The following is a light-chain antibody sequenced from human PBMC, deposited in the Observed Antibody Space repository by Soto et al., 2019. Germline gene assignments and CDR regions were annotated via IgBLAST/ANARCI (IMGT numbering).Light chain of an antibody. CDR2: DAS. V-gene: IGKV1-33*01. Sequence: DIQMTQSPSSLSASVGDRVTITCQESQHIRNYLNWYQQKPGKAPMLLIYDASNLETGVPSRFSGSGSGTDFTFTISSLQPEDIATYYCQQYDNLPLTFGPGTKVDIK. CDR3: QQYDNLPLT. J-gene: IGKJ3*01. CDR1: QHIRNY.